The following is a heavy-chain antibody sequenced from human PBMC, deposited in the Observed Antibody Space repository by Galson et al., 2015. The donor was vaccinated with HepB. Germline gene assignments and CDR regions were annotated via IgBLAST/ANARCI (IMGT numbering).Heavy chain of an antibody. J-gene: IGHJ3*02. CDR2: IYSGGST. CDR1: GFTVSSNY. Sequence: SLRLSCAASGFTVSSNYMSWVRQAPGKGLEWVSVIYSGGSTYYADSVKGRFTISRDNSKNTLYLQMNSLRAEDTAVYYCARGGGPPQYCSGGSCYFYGDAFDIWGQGTMVTVSS. V-gene: IGHV3-66*02. CDR3: ARGGGPPQYCSGGSCYFYGDAFDI. D-gene: IGHD2-15*01.